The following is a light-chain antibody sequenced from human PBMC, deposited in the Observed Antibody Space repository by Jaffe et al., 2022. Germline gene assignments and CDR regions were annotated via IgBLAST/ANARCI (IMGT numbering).Light chain of an antibody. CDR3: QVCDNTNDHVV. J-gene: IGLJ2*01. CDR1: NIGRKS. CDR2: DDS. V-gene: IGLV3-21*02. Sequence: SYILTQPPSVSVALGQTASIACGGDNIGRKSVHWYQQKAGQAPVVVVYDDSRRPSGTPERFSGSNAGNTATLTIRRVEAGDEADYYCQVCDNTNDHVVLGGGTKLTVL.